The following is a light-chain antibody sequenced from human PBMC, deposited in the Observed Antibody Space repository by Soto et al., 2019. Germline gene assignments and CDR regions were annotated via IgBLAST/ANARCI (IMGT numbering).Light chain of an antibody. J-gene: IGKJ1*01. V-gene: IGKV3-15*01. CDR3: QQYKDWPPT. CDR2: SAS. CDR1: QRISDT. Sequence: DTVMTQSRTTLSVTPAGRATLTSRASQRISDTLAWYQQKPGQAPRLLIYSASRRATGFPARFSGIGSGTDCTRTISSLQSEDFTVYYCQQYKDWPPTVGQGSSVEIK.